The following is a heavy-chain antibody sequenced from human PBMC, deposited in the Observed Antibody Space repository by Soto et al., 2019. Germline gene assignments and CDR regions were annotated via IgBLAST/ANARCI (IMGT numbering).Heavy chain of an antibody. J-gene: IGHJ4*02. CDR1: GGSIRNYY. D-gene: IGHD3-10*01. CDR3: ARIWFGKPPGYLDY. CDR2: IYTSGNS. Sequence: QVQLQESGPGLVKPSETLSLTCSVSGGSIRNYYWNWIRQPAGKGLEWIGRIYTSGNSDYNPSLKSRVTMSADTSKNQLSLRLSSVTAADSAVYYCARIWFGKPPGYLDYLGQGIRVTISS. V-gene: IGHV4-4*07.